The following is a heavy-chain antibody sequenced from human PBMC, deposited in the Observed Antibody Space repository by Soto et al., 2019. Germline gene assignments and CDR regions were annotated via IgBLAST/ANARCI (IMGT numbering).Heavy chain of an antibody. J-gene: IGHJ4*02. D-gene: IGHD1-26*01. CDR3: AKDRRPDSMWDIDY. Sequence: PGGSLRLSCAASGFAFSTYTMNWVRQAPGKGLEWVSGIFGDASGTYYADFVRGRFIISRDNSKNSVFLQMNGLRVEDTAVYYCAKDRRPDSMWDIDYWGQGTLVTVS. CDR2: IFGDASGT. V-gene: IGHV3-23*01. CDR1: GFAFSTYT.